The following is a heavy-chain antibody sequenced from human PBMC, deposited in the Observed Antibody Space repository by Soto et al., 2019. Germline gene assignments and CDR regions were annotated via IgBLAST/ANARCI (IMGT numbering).Heavy chain of an antibody. Sequence: SETLSLTCTVSSVSISTYYWSWIRQPPGKGLEWIGYIYYTGSTNYNPSLKSRVTISVDTSKNQFSLKLSSVTAADTAVYYCARHWGIAVAGTFFGYWGQGTLVTVSS. CDR2: IYYTGST. V-gene: IGHV4-59*08. J-gene: IGHJ4*02. D-gene: IGHD6-19*01. CDR1: SVSISTYY. CDR3: ARHWGIAVAGTFFGY.